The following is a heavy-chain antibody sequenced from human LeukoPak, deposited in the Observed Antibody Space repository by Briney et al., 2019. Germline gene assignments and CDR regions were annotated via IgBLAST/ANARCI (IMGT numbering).Heavy chain of an antibody. D-gene: IGHD4-17*01. CDR1: GGSFSEHY. J-gene: IGHJ4*02. CDR2: VNHSGRT. V-gene: IGHV4-34*01. CDR3: ARGLGLRVMTTVTTFDY. Sequence: SETLSLTCAVYGGSFSEHYWSWIRQPPGKGLEWIGEVNHSGRTNYNPSLKSRVTISADRSQNQFSLKLSSVTAADTAVYYRARGLGLRVMTTVTTFDYWGQGTLVTVSS.